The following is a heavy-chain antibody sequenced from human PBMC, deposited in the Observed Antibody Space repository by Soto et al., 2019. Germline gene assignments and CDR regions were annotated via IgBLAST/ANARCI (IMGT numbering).Heavy chain of an antibody. CDR3: ARDRGYGDYTDNWFDP. V-gene: IGHV3-53*01. D-gene: IGHD4-17*01. Sequence: GGSLRLSCAASGFSVSSNYMSWVRQAPGKGLEWVSFISSGGIPHYAESVKGRFTISRDNTRNTLFLQMNSLTAEDTAVYYCARDRGYGDYTDNWFDPWGQGTLVTVSS. CDR2: ISSGGIP. J-gene: IGHJ5*02. CDR1: GFSVSSNY.